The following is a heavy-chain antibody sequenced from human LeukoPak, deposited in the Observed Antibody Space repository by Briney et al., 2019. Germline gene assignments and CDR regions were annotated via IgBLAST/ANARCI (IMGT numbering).Heavy chain of an antibody. CDR3: ASYGVTAGFDY. J-gene: IGHJ4*02. V-gene: IGHV4-59*01. Sequence: SETLSLTCTVSGGSISSYYWSWLRQPPGKGLEWIGYIYYSGSTNYNPSLKSRVTISVDTSKNQFSLKLSSVTAADTAVYYCASYGVTAGFDYWGQGTLVTVSS. CDR1: GGSISSYY. CDR2: IYYSGST. D-gene: IGHD5-18*01.